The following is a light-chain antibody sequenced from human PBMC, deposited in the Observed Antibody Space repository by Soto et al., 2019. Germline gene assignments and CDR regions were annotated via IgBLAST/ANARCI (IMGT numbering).Light chain of an antibody. CDR2: RTN. CDR1: NSNVGSHD. J-gene: IGLJ3*02. V-gene: IGLV1-47*01. CDR3: AVWDDGLSGWV. Sequence: VVTQSFSASGTPGQRVTISCSGSNSNVGSHDVYWFQQLPGTAPKLLICRTNQRPSGVPDRFSGSKSGTSASLAISGLRSEDEADYYCAVWDDGLSGWVFGGGTKLTVL.